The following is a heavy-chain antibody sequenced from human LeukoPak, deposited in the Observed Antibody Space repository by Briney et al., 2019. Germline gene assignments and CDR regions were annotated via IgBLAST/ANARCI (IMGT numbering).Heavy chain of an antibody. V-gene: IGHV3-23*01. J-gene: IGHJ4*02. Sequence: SGGSLRLSCAASGFTFSSYAMSWVRQAPGKGLEWVSTVSGSGDSTYYADSVKGRFTISRDNSKNTLYLQMNSLRAEDTAVYYCAKPPPDSSSWLFDFWGQGTLVTVSS. CDR2: VSGSGDST. CDR1: GFTFSSYA. D-gene: IGHD6-13*01. CDR3: AKPPPDSSSWLFDF.